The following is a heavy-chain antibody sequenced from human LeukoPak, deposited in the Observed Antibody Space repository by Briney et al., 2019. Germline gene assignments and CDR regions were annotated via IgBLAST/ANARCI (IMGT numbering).Heavy chain of an antibody. J-gene: IGHJ3*02. D-gene: IGHD4-17*01. V-gene: IGHV3-21*01. CDR2: ISSWSTSI. Sequence: GGSLRLSCAASGVTFSDYTMNWVRQAPGRGLEWVSSISSWSTSIFYADSVKGRFTISRDNAKNSLYLHMSSLRAEDTAVYYCARTYGDYPTNPLDIWAQGTMVIVSS. CDR1: GVTFSDYT. CDR3: ARTYGDYPTNPLDI.